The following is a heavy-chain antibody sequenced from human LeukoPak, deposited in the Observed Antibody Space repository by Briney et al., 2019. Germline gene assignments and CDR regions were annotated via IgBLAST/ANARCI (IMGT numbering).Heavy chain of an antibody. J-gene: IGHJ6*04. Sequence: PGGSLRLSCAASGFTFDDYAMHWARQAPGKGLEWVSGFSWNSGSIGYADSVKGRFTISRDNAKNSLYLQMNSLRADDTALYYCAKDKLESIFGVLLDAWGKGTTVTVSS. V-gene: IGHV3-9*01. CDR1: GFTFDDYA. CDR2: FSWNSGSI. CDR3: AKDKLESIFGVLLDA. D-gene: IGHD3-3*01.